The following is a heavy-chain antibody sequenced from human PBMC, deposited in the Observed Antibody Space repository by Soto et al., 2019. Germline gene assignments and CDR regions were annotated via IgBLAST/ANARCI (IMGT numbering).Heavy chain of an antibody. CDR2: IIPMFGTT. Sequence: QVQLVQSGAEVKKPWSSVKVSCKASGGTFTGNPISWVRQAPGRGLEWMGGIIPMFGTTNYAQKFQGRVTITADESTATANMELNSLRSEDTAVYYCAGENSIASLSYYYGMEVWGQGTTVTVSS. J-gene: IGHJ6*02. D-gene: IGHD6-6*01. V-gene: IGHV1-69*01. CDR3: AGENSIASLSYYYGMEV. CDR1: GGTFTGNP.